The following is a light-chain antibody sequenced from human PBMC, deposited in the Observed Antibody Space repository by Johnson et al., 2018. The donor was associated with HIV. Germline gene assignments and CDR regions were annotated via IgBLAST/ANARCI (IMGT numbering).Light chain of an antibody. J-gene: IGLJ1*01. V-gene: IGLV1-51*02. CDR1: SSNIGNNY. CDR2: ENN. CDR3: GTWDSSLSAGV. Sequence: QPVLTQPPSVSAAPGQKVTISCSGSSSNIGNNYVSWYQQLPGTAPKLLIYENNKRPSGIPDRFSGSKSGTSATLGITGLQTGDEDDYYCGTWDSSLSAGVFGTGTKVTAL.